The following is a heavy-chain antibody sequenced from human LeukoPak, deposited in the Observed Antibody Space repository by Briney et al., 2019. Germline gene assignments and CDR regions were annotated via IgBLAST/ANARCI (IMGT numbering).Heavy chain of an antibody. Sequence: GASVKVSCKASGYTFTSYGISWVRQAPGQGLEWMGWINPNSGGTNYAQKFQGRVTMTRDTSISTAYMELSRLRSDDTAVYYCARVEQIAVAGLPFGYWGQGTLVTVSS. V-gene: IGHV1-2*02. CDR2: INPNSGGT. J-gene: IGHJ4*02. CDR1: GYTFTSYG. D-gene: IGHD6-19*01. CDR3: ARVEQIAVAGLPFGY.